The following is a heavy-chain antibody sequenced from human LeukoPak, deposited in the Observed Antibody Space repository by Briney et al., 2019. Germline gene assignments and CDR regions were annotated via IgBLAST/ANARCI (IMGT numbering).Heavy chain of an antibody. CDR1: GYSISSNNW. D-gene: IGHD6-19*01. J-gene: IGHJ3*02. CDR3: ARNQAVAANRGTFDI. CDR2: YYSGST. Sequence: SETLSLTCAGSGYSISSNNWWAWIRQPPGKGLEWIGYYSGSTYYDPYNPSLTSRVTMSVDTSKNQFSLKLDSVTEIDTTMYYCARNQAVAANRGTFDIWGQGTMVTVSS. V-gene: IGHV4-28*01.